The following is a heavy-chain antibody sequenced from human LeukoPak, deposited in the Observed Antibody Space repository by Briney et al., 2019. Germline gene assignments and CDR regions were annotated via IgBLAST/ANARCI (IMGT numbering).Heavy chain of an antibody. V-gene: IGHV4-34*01. CDR3: ARGRRLSLIVVVVAATGNYFDY. D-gene: IGHD2-15*01. CDR1: GGSFSGYY. Sequence: SETLSLTCAVYGGSFSGYYWSWIRQPPGKGLDWIGEINHSGSTNYNPPLNRRVTISVDTSKNQFSLNLSVVAAAETAVYYCARGRRLSLIVVVVAATGNYFDYWGQGKLVTVSS. CDR2: INHSGST. J-gene: IGHJ4*02.